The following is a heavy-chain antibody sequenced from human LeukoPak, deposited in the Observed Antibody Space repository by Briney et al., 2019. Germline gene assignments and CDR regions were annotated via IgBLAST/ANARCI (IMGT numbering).Heavy chain of an antibody. CDR3: ASGLMMYGLHYYYMDV. Sequence: ASVKVSCKASGYTFTSYAMHWVRQAPGQRLEWMGWINPNSGDTNYPQNFQGRVTMTRDTSITTAYMELNRLRSDDTAVYYCASGLMMYGLHYYYMDVWGKGTTVTVSS. J-gene: IGHJ6*03. CDR1: GYTFTSYA. V-gene: IGHV1-2*02. CDR2: INPNSGDT. D-gene: IGHD2-8*01.